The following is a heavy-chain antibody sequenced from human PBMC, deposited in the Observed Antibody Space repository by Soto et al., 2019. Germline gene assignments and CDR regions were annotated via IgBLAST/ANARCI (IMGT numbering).Heavy chain of an antibody. D-gene: IGHD6-13*01. V-gene: IGHV4-39*07. Sequence: SETLSLTCTVSGGSISSSSYYWGWIRQPPGKGLEWIGSIYYSGSTYYNPSLKSRVTISVDTSKNQFSQKLSSVTAADTAVYYCAREPGYSSSWYYYYGMDVWGQGTTVTVSS. CDR2: IYYSGST. CDR1: GGSISSSSYY. J-gene: IGHJ6*02. CDR3: AREPGYSSSWYYYYGMDV.